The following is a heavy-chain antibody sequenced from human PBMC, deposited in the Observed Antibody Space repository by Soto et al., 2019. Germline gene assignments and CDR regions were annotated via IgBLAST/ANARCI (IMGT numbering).Heavy chain of an antibody. CDR2: IKHDGSGK. CDR3: ARDHEEYCTNGVCRSGYDY. CDR1: GFIFSNFW. D-gene: IGHD2-8*01. J-gene: IGHJ4*02. Sequence: EVRLVESGGGVVQPGGSLRLSCAASGFIFSNFWMSWVRQAPGKGLEYVANIKHDGSGKDYVDSVKGRFTISRDNAKNLLFLQMNSLRAEDTAVYYCARDHEEYCTNGVCRSGYDYWGQGTLVTVSS. V-gene: IGHV3-7*03.